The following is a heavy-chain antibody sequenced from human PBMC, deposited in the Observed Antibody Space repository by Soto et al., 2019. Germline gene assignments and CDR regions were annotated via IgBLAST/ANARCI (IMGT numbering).Heavy chain of an antibody. D-gene: IGHD5-12*01. V-gene: IGHV3-48*01. J-gene: IGHJ4*02. CDR1: GFNLSSYI. Sequence: GGSLRLSCAASGFNLSSYIMNWVRQAPGKGLEWVSYIRSSTSTIYCADSVKGRFTISRDNAKNSLYLQMNTLRPEDTAVYYCARIAWHREYDHWGQGTLVTVSS. CDR2: IRSSTSTI. CDR3: ARIAWHREYDH.